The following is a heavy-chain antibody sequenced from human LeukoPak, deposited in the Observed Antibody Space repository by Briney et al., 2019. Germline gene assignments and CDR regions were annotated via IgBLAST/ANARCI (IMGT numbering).Heavy chain of an antibody. D-gene: IGHD5-24*01. CDR1: GGSISSSSYY. CDR3: ARSEMATIPAAAAAFDY. CDR2: IYYSGST. V-gene: IGHV4-61*05. J-gene: IGHJ4*02. Sequence: SETLSLTCTVSGGSISSSSYYWGWIRQPPGKGLEWIGYIYYSGSTNYNPSLKSRVTISVDTSKNQFSLKLSSVTAADTAVYYCARSEMATIPAAAAAFDYWGQGTLVTVSS.